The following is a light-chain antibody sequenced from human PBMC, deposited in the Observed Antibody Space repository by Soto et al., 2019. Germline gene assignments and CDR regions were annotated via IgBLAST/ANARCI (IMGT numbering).Light chain of an antibody. J-gene: IGKJ1*01. CDR3: QQYGSSPRT. V-gene: IGKV3-20*01. CDR1: QSVSSNY. Sequence: EIVLTQFPGTLSLSPGERATLSCRASQSVSSNYFAWYQQKPGQAPRLLIYGASSRATGIPDRFSGSGSGTDFTLTIRRLEPEDFAVYYYQQYGSSPRTFRQGTSVDIK. CDR2: GAS.